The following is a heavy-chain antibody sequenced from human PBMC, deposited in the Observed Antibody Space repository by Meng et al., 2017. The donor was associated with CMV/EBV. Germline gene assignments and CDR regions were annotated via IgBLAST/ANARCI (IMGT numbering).Heavy chain of an antibody. Sequence: QGQLVQSGAEVKTPGASVKVSSKASGYPLTRYYMHWVRQSPGQGLEWMGIINPSGGSTSYAQKFQGRVTMTRDTSTSTVYMELSSLRSEDTAVYYCAREEGIAARSDWFDPWGQGTLVTVSS. D-gene: IGHD6-6*01. CDR3: AREEGIAARSDWFDP. CDR1: GYPLTRYY. V-gene: IGHV1-46*01. J-gene: IGHJ5*02. CDR2: INPSGGST.